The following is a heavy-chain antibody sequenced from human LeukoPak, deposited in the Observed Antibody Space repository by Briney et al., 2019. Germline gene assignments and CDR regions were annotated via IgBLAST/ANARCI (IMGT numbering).Heavy chain of an antibody. CDR1: GDSVSSSYW. CDR3: ARSPSLDHYDFWSGSWFDP. D-gene: IGHD3-3*01. CDR2: IYHSGNT. V-gene: IGHV4-4*02. Sequence: SETLSLTCAVSGDSVSSSYWWSWVRQPPGQGLEWIGEIYHSGNTNFNPSLKSRVTISIDKSKNQFSLKLSSVTAADTAVYYCARSPSLDHYDFWSGSWFDPWGQGTLVTVSS. J-gene: IGHJ5*02.